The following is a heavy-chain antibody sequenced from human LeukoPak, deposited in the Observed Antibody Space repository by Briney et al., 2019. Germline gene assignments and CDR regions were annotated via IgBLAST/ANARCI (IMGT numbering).Heavy chain of an antibody. V-gene: IGHV3-30*18. CDR1: GFTFSSYG. J-gene: IGHJ4*02. D-gene: IGHD3-22*01. Sequence: GRSLRLSCAASGFTFSSYGMHWVRQAPGKGLECVAVISYDGSNKYYADSVKGRFTISRDNSKNTLYLQMNSLRAEDTAVYYCAKEDYYDSSGYYLPFTLWDWGQGTLVTVSS. CDR3: AKEDYYDSSGYYLPFTLWD. CDR2: ISYDGSNK.